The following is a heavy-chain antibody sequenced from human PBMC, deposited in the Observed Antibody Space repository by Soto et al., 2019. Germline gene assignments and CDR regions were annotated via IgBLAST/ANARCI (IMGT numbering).Heavy chain of an antibody. D-gene: IGHD3-9*01. V-gene: IGHV4-4*02. CDR1: GGSISSSNW. J-gene: IGHJ4*02. CDR3: GSFHDIPRFDY. Sequence: PSETLSLTCAVSGGSISSSNWWSWVRQPPGKGLEWIGEIHQSGSTNYNPSLKSRVTISVDKSKNQFSLKLSSVTAADTAVYYWGSFHDIPRFDYWGQGTLVTVSS. CDR2: IHQSGST.